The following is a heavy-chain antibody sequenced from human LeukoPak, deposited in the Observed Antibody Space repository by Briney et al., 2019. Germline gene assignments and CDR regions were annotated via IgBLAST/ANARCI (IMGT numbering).Heavy chain of an antibody. D-gene: IGHD3-22*01. CDR1: GGTFSSYA. J-gene: IGHJ5*02. V-gene: IGHV1-18*01. CDR2: ISAYNGNT. Sequence: ASVKVSCKASGGTFSSYAISWVRQAPGQGLEWMGWISAYNGNTNYAQKLQGRVTMTTDTSTSTAYMELRSLRSDDTAVYYCARDASYYYDSSGYSDWFDPWGQGTLVTVSS. CDR3: ARDASYYYDSSGYSDWFDP.